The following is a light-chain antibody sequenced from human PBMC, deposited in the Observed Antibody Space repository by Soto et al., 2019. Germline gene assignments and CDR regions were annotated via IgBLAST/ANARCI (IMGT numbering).Light chain of an antibody. J-gene: IGKJ4*01. CDR3: QQRRNWQLT. CDR2: DAS. CDR1: QSVSRY. Sequence: EIVLTQSPDTLSLSPGESATLSCRASQSVSRYLAWYQQKPGQTPRLLIYDASNRAAGIPARFSGSGSGTDFTLTISSLEHEDFEVYYCQQRRNWQLTLGGGTKVDIK. V-gene: IGKV3-11*01.